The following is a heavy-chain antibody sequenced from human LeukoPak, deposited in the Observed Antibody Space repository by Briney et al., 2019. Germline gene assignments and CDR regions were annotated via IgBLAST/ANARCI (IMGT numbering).Heavy chain of an antibody. V-gene: IGHV3-11*05. J-gene: IGHJ4*02. CDR3: ARERVGSGGPIDY. CDR1: GFTFSDYY. Sequence: PGGSLRLSCAASGFTFSDYYMSWIRQAPGKGLEWVSYISSSSSYTNYADSVKGRFTISRDNAKNSLYLQMNSLRAEDTAVYYCARERVGSGGPIDYWGQGTLVTVSS. D-gene: IGHD3-10*01. CDR2: ISSSSSYT.